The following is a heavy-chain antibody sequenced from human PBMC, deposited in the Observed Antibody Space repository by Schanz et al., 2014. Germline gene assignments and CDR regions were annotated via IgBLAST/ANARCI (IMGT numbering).Heavy chain of an antibody. D-gene: IGHD1-1*01. CDR1: EFSFSSFG. CDR2: ISSSSSTI. J-gene: IGHJ4*02. CDR3: ARDGAELYYFDD. V-gene: IGHV3-48*04. Sequence: EVQLVESGGGLVQPRGSLRLSCAASEFSFSSFGMNWVRQAPGKGLEWVSYISSSSSTIYYADSVKGRFTISRDNAKNSLYLQMNGLRAEDTAVFYCARDGAELYYFDDWGQGTLXTVSS.